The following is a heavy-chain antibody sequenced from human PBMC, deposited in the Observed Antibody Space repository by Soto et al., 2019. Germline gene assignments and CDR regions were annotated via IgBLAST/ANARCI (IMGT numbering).Heavy chain of an antibody. CDR3: VKRGSNWGDFNF. J-gene: IGHJ3*01. Sequence: VQLLESGGDLVQPGGSLRLSCVASGFILNNYAMSWVRQAPGKGLEWVSTIGGTDGDSDGVPWYEDSVKGRFTISRDCAANILFMNMDNLRAEVSALYYCVKRGSNWGDFNFWGQGTTVVVSS. CDR2: IGGTDGDSDGVP. D-gene: IGHD7-27*01. V-gene: IGHV3-23*01. CDR1: GFILNNYA.